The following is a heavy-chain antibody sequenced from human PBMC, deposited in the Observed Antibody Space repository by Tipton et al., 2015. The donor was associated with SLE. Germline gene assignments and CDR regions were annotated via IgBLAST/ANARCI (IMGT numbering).Heavy chain of an antibody. D-gene: IGHD1-1*01. V-gene: IGHV3-30-3*01. CDR2: ISYDGSNK. Sequence: SLRLSCAASGFTFSSYAMHWVRQAPGKGLEWVAVISYDGSNKYYADSVKGRFTISRDNAKNSLYLQMNSLRAEDTAVYYCARDDGVPFDYWGQGTLVTVSS. CDR1: GFTFSSYA. J-gene: IGHJ4*02. CDR3: ARDDGVPFDY.